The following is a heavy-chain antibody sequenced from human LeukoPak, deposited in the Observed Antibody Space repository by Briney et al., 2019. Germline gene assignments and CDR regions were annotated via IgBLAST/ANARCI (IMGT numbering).Heavy chain of an antibody. J-gene: IGHJ4*02. D-gene: IGHD4-23*01. Sequence: SVKVSCKASGGTFSSYAISWVRQAPGQGLEWMGGIIPIFGTANYAQKFQGRVTITADESTSTAYMELSSLRSEDTAVYYCARHGGTTVATPGSSYFDYWGQGTLVTVSS. V-gene: IGHV1-69*01. CDR3: ARHGGTTVATPGSSYFDY. CDR1: GGTFSSYA. CDR2: IIPIFGTA.